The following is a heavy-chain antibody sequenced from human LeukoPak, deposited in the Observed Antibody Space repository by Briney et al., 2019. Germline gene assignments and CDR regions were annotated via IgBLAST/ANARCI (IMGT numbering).Heavy chain of an antibody. CDR1: GGSFSGYY. Sequence: PSETLSLTCAVYGGSFSGYYWSWIRQPPGKGPEWIGEINHSRSTNYNPSLKSRVTISVDTSKNQFSLKLSSVTAADTAVYYCARGVSLASGSQINAFDIWGQGTMVTVSS. D-gene: IGHD1-26*01. CDR3: ARGVSLASGSQINAFDI. CDR2: INHSRST. V-gene: IGHV4-34*01. J-gene: IGHJ3*02.